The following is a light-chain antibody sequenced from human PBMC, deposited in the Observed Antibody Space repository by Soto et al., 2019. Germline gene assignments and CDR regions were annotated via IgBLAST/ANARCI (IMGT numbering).Light chain of an antibody. Sequence: EVVMTQSPGTLSVSPGGRATLSCRASRSLTTNLAWYQKKPGQAPRLLIHDASTRATGIPARFSGSGSGTEFTLTISSLQSEDFAVYSCQQYDDWPLTFGQGTRLETK. CDR3: QQYDDWPLT. V-gene: IGKV3-15*01. J-gene: IGKJ5*01. CDR2: DAS. CDR1: RSLTTN.